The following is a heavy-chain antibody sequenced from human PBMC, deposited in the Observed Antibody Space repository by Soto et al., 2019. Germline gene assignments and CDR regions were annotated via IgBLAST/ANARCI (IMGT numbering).Heavy chain of an antibody. V-gene: IGHV3-23*01. CDR1: GFPFGENA. CDR2: ISDSGATT. D-gene: IGHD6-19*01. Sequence: GGSLRLSCAASGFPFGENAMSWVRQAPGKGLEWVSGISDSGATTYYADSVRGRFTISRDNSKDTLYLQMKSLRAEDSASYYCAKEDTSSGSLDYWGQGALVTVSS. CDR3: AKEDTSSGSLDY. J-gene: IGHJ4*02.